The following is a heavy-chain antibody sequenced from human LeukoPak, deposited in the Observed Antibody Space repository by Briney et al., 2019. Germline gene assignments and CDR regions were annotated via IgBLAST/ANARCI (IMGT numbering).Heavy chain of an antibody. CDR3: ARDPGDSSGWYSNYFDY. CDR2: ISYDGSNK. CDR1: GFTFSSYA. D-gene: IGHD6-19*01. V-gene: IGHV3-30*04. Sequence: GGSLRLSCAASGFTFSSYAMHWVRQAPGKGLEWVAVISYDGSNKYYADSVKGRFTISRDNSKNTLYLQMNSLRAEDTAVYYCARDPGDSSGWYSNYFDYWGQGTLVTVSS. J-gene: IGHJ4*02.